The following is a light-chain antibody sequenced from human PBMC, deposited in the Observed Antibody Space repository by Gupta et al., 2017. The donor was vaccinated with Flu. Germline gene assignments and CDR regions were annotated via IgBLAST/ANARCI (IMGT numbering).Light chain of an antibody. CDR2: GAS. CDR3: QQYNNWPLT. V-gene: IGKV3D-15*01. CDR1: QSVLTN. Sequence: PATLSVSPGEGATLSCRASQSVLTNLAWYQQKPGQAPRLLISGASARDSGFPRRFSGSGSGTEFTLTISSLQSEDFAVYYCQQYNNWPLTFGGGTKVEIK. J-gene: IGKJ4*01.